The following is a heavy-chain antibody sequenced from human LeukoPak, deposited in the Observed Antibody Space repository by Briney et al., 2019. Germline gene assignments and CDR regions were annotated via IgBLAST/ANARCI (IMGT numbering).Heavy chain of an antibody. D-gene: IGHD2-2*01. V-gene: IGHV1-8*03. Sequence: ASVKVSCKASGYTFTSYGISWVRQAPGQGIEWMGWMNPSSGNTGYAQKFQGRVTITRNTSISTAYMELSSLRSEDTAVYYCARYCSSTSCHDAFDIWGQGTMVTVSS. CDR1: GYTFTSYG. J-gene: IGHJ3*02. CDR2: MNPSSGNT. CDR3: ARYCSSTSCHDAFDI.